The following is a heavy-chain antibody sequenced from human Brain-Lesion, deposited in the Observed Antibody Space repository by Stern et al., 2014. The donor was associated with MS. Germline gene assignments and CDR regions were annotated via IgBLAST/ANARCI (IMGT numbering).Heavy chain of an antibody. CDR1: GYIFTGYY. D-gene: IGHD3-3*01. CDR3: ARDQRGITIFGVVTDYYYLGMDV. V-gene: IGHV1-2*02. Sequence: VQLVQSGAEVTKPGASVKVSCKTSGYIFTGYYIHWVRQAPGQGLEWMAWINPNTGGTNYAQKFQGRVTMSRDTSISTAYVELSSLTSDDTAVYYCARDQRGITIFGVVTDYYYLGMDVWGQGTTVTVSS. J-gene: IGHJ6*02. CDR2: INPNTGGT.